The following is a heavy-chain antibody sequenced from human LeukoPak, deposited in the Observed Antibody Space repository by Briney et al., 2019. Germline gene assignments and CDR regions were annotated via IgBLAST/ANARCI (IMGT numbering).Heavy chain of an antibody. CDR3: ARSSRYSYGFYYYGMDV. J-gene: IGHJ6*02. CDR1: GYSFTSYW. CDR2: IYPGDSDT. D-gene: IGHD5-18*01. Sequence: GESLQISCKGSGYSFTSYWIGWVRPLPGKGLEWMGIIYPGDSDTRYSPSFQGQVTISADKSISTAYLQWSSLKASDTAMYYCARSSRYSYGFYYYGMDVWGQGTTVTVSS. V-gene: IGHV5-51*01.